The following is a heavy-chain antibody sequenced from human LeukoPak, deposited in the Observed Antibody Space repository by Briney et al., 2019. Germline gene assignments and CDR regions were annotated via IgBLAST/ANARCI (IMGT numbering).Heavy chain of an antibody. CDR2: INHSGST. CDR3: ARGWAMGATGVARWFDP. CDR1: GGSFSGYY. D-gene: IGHD1-26*01. V-gene: IGHV4-34*01. Sequence: SETLSLTCAVYGGSFSGYYWSWIRQPPAKGLEWIGEINHSGSTNYNPSLKSRVTISVDTSKNQFSLKLSSVTAADTAVYYCARGWAMGATGVARWFDPWGQGTLVTVSS. J-gene: IGHJ5*02.